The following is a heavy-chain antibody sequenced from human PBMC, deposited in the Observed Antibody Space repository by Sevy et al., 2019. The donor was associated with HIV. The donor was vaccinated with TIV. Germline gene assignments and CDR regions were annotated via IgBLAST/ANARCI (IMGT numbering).Heavy chain of an antibody. CDR3: VTELGKYDSDGYYIH. CDR1: GITLSSSA. CDR2: MSVDGSGD. D-gene: IGHD3-22*01. V-gene: IGHV3-30*03. Sequence: GGSLRLSCEVSGITLSSSAMHWVRQAPGKGLQWVTLMSVDGSGDLYADSVKGRFTISRDNSKNTLYLQMNSLRPEDTAVYYCVTELGKYDSDGYYIHWGQGTLVTVSS. J-gene: IGHJ4*02.